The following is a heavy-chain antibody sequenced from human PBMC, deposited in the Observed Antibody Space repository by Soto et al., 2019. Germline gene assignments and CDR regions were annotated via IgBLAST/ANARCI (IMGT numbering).Heavy chain of an antibody. CDR1: GYTFTSYG. D-gene: IGHD2-2*02. CDR3: ARLGYCSSTSCYNYWFDP. V-gene: IGHV1-8*02. CDR2: MNPNSGNT. J-gene: IGHJ5*02. Sequence: ASVKVSCKASGYTFTSYGISWARQATGQGLEWMGWMNPNSGNTGYAQKFQGRVTMTRNTSISTAYMELSSLRSEDTAVYYCARLGYCSSTSCYNYWFDPWGQGTLVTVSS.